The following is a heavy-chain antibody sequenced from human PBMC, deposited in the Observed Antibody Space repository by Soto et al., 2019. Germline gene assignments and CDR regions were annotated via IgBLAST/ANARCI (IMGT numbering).Heavy chain of an antibody. CDR3: ARDAPVGSYFDY. D-gene: IGHD6-13*01. J-gene: IGHJ4*02. CDR1: GGSISPYF. CDR2: IFYTGDT. Sequence: SETLSLTCTVSGGSISPYFWSWIRQSPGKGLEWIGYIFYTGDTKYNPSLKSRVTMSVDPSKNQFSLKLSSVTAADTAVYYCARDAPVGSYFDYWGQGALVTVSS. V-gene: IGHV4-59*01.